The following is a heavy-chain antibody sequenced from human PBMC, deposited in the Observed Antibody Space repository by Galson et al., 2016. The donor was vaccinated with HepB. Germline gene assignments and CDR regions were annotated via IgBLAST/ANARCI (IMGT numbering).Heavy chain of an antibody. J-gene: IGHJ4*02. CDR2: IKQDGSEK. V-gene: IGHV3-7*03. D-gene: IGHD1-26*01. Sequence: VRQAPGKGLEWVANIKQDGSEKYYVDSVKGRFTISRDNAKNSLYLQINSLSAEDTAVYYCARDRGGTYSNCFDYWGQGTMVTVSS. CDR3: ARDRGGTYSNCFDY.